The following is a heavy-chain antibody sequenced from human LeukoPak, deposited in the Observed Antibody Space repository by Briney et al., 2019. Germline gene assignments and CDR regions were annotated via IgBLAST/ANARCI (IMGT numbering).Heavy chain of an antibody. Sequence: PSETLSLTCTVSGGSISSYYWSWIRQPPGKGLEWIGYIYYSGSTNYNPSLKSRVTISVDTSKNQFSLTLSSVTAADTAVYYCARRRCSGGSCYSYYFDYWGQGTLVTVSS. CDR2: IYYSGST. CDR1: GGSISSYY. CDR3: ARRRCSGGSCYSYYFDY. J-gene: IGHJ4*02. V-gene: IGHV4-59*08. D-gene: IGHD2-15*01.